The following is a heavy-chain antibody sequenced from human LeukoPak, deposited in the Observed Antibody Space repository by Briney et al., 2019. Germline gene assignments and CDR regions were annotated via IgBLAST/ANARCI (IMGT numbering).Heavy chain of an antibody. D-gene: IGHD1-26*01. V-gene: IGHV3-21*01. CDR1: GFTFSTYN. CDR3: AKDRLGALLYFDS. J-gene: IGHJ4*02. Sequence: GGSLRLSCAASGFTFSTYNMNWVRQAPGKGLEWVSSITSSSSYIYYADSVKGRFTISRDNAKNTLYLQMNSLRAEDTAVYYCAKDRLGALLYFDSWGQGTLVTVSS. CDR2: ITSSSSYI.